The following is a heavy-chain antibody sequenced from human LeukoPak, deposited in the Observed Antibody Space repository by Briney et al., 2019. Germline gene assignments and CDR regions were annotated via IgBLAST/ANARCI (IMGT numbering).Heavy chain of an antibody. CDR1: GFTVSSNY. V-gene: IGHV3-53*01. CDR3: ARDQRLYCSGGSCYYYGMDV. CDR2: IYSGGST. J-gene: IGHJ6*02. D-gene: IGHD2-15*01. Sequence: GGSLRLSCAASGFTVSSNYMSWVRQAPGKELEWVSVIYSGGSTYYADSVKGRFTISRDNSKNTLYLQMNSLRAEDTAVYYCARDQRLYCSGGSCYYYGMDVWGQGTTVTVSS.